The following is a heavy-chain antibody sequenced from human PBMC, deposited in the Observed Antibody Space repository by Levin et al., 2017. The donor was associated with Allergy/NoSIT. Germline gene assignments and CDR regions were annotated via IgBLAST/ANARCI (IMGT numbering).Heavy chain of an antibody. CDR3: AREEGWGYHDGMVV. V-gene: IGHV3-7*01. D-gene: IGHD3-16*02. J-gene: IGHJ6*02. CDR1: GFTYTSFW. CDR2: IKQDGSET. Sequence: GESLKISCAASGFTYTSFWMAWVRQAPGKGLEWVANIKQDGSETYYVDSVKGRFTISRDNAKNSVYLQMNSLRVDDTAVHYCAREEGWGYHDGMVVWGQGTTVTVAS.